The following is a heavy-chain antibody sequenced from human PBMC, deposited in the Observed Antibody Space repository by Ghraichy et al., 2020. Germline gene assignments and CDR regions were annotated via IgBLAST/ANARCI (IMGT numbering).Heavy chain of an antibody. Sequence: LSLTCAASGFTFSRYYMNCVRQAPGKGLEWVSSISSSSRYISYADSLKGRFTISRDNAKNSLYLQMNSLRAEDTAVYYCVRADYTVNYDGLNWFDPWGQGTLVTVSS. CDR1: GFTFSRYY. J-gene: IGHJ5*02. V-gene: IGHV3-21*01. D-gene: IGHD1-7*01. CDR2: ISSSSRYI. CDR3: VRADYTVNYDGLNWFDP.